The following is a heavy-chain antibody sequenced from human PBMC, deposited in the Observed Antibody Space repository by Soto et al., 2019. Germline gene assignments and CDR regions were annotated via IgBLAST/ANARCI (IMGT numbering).Heavy chain of an antibody. CDR2: MSGSGSWM. CDR1: GFNFGPYA. Sequence: EVQLLESGGDLVQPGGSLRLSCAASGFNFGPYAMGWVRQAPGKGLEWVSSMSGSGSWMYHADSVKGRFAISRENSRNTLSLQMNSLRVEDTALYYCVGGGGDSFDCWGQGNLVAVS. V-gene: IGHV3-23*01. J-gene: IGHJ4*02. D-gene: IGHD3-16*01. CDR3: VGGGGDSFDC.